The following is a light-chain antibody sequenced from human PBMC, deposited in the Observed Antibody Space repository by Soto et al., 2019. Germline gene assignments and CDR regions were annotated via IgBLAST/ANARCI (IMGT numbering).Light chain of an antibody. Sequence: EIVLTQSPATLSLSPGERATLSCRASQSVSSYLAWYQQKPGQAPRLLIYDASNRATGLPARFSGSGSGTDFTLTISRLEPEDFAVYYCQQRSNLPLITFGQGTRLEIK. CDR1: QSVSSY. CDR3: QQRSNLPLIT. CDR2: DAS. V-gene: IGKV3-11*01. J-gene: IGKJ5*01.